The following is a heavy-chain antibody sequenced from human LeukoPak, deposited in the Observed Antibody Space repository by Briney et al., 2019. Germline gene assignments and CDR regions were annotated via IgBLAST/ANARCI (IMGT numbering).Heavy chain of an antibody. CDR2: IIPIFGTA. Sequence: PVKVSCTASGGTFSSYAISWVRQAPGQGLEWMGGIIPIFGTANYAQKFQGRVTITADESTSTAYMELSSLRSEDTAVYYCASRPERYYDSSGYFNWGQGTLVTVSS. CDR3: ASRPERYYDSSGYFN. CDR1: GGTFSSYA. D-gene: IGHD3-22*01. V-gene: IGHV1-69*01. J-gene: IGHJ4*02.